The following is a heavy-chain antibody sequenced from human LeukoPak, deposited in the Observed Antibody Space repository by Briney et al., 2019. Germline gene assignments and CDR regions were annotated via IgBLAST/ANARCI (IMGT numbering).Heavy chain of an antibody. J-gene: IGHJ4*02. D-gene: IGHD2-15*01. CDR2: IYYSGST. Sequence: RPSETLSLTCTVSGGSISSSSYYWGWIRQPPGKGLEWIGSIYYSGSTYYNPSLKSRVTISVDTSKNQFSLKLSSVTAADTAVYYCARDRSLRDRQGYYFDYWGQGTLVTVSS. CDR1: GGSISSSSYY. V-gene: IGHV4-39*07. CDR3: ARDRSLRDRQGYYFDY.